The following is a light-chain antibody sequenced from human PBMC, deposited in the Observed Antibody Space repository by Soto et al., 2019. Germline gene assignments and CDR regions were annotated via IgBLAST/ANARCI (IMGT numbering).Light chain of an antibody. CDR1: QSVSSN. J-gene: IGKJ4*01. V-gene: IGKV3-15*01. CDR2: GAS. Sequence: IVMTQSPATLSLSPGERATLSCRASQSVSSNLAWYQQKPGQAPRLLIYGASTRATGIPARFSGSVSGTEGTITISSLQSEDGAVYYCQQYNNWPRAFGGGTKVDIK. CDR3: QQYNNWPRA.